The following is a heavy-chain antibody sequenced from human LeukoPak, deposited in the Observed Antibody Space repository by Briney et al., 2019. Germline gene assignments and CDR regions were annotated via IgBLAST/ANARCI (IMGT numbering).Heavy chain of an antibody. CDR3: AIRARRPTIVGAPGAFEM. V-gene: IGHV5-51*01. CDR1: GYSFTSYW. J-gene: IGHJ3*02. Sequence: GESLKIFCKGSGYSFTSYWIAWVRQIPGKGLEWMGIIYPGDSDTRYSPSFQGQVTISADKSISTAYLQWSSLKASDSGMYYCAIRARRPTIVGAPGAFEMWGEGTMVSVFS. CDR2: IYPGDSDT. D-gene: IGHD1-26*01.